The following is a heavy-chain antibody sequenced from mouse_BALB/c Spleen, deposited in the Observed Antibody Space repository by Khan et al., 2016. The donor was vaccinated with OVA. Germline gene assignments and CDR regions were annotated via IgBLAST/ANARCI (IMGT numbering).Heavy chain of an antibody. CDR1: GYSFTGYF. J-gene: IGHJ2*01. CDR2: INPHIGET. CDR3: ARKSGSDFDY. Sequence: IQLVQSGPELVKPGASVKISCKASGYSFTGYFMNWVMQSHGKSLEWIGRINPHIGETFYNQKFKGKAILTVDESSSTVHMELRSLASEDSAVYYCARKSGSDFDYWGQGTTLTVSS. D-gene: IGHD1-3*01. V-gene: IGHV1-20*02.